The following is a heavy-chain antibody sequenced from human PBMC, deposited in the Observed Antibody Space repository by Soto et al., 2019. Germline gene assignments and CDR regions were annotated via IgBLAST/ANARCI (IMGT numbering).Heavy chain of an antibody. CDR2: ISAHNGNT. D-gene: IGHD6-6*01. CDR3: ARGRDGDY. V-gene: IGHV1-18*01. J-gene: IGHJ4*02. Sequence: QVHLVQSGAEVKKPGASVKVSCKGSGYTFTSYGITWVRQAPGQGLEWMGWISAHNGNTDYAQKLQGRVTVTRDTATSTAYMELMSLRSDGTAVYYGARGRDGDYWGQGALVTVSS. CDR1: GYTFTSYG.